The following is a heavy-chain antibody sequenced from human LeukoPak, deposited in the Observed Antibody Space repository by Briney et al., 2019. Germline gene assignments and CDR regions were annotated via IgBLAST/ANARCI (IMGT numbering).Heavy chain of an antibody. J-gene: IGHJ4*02. V-gene: IGHV3-23*01. Sequence: GGSLRLSCAASGFTFSSYAMSRVRQAPGKGLEWVSAISGSGGSTYYADSVKGRFTISRDNSKNTLYLQMNSLRAEDTAVYYCAKDRYYDEGNYRDFDYWGQGTLVTVSS. CDR2: ISGSGGST. CDR1: GFTFSSYA. D-gene: IGHD3-22*01. CDR3: AKDRYYDEGNYRDFDY.